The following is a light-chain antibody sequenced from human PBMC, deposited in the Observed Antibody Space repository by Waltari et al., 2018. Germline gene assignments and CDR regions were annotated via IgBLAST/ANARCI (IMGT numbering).Light chain of an antibody. Sequence: QSVLTQPPSVSGAPGQRVTISCTGRSSNIGAGYDVHWYQVLPGTAPKLLISANNIRPSGVPDRFSGSKSGTSASLAITGLQAEDEADYYCQSYDSSLTGYVVFGGGTKLTVL. V-gene: IGLV1-40*01. CDR1: SSNIGAGYD. CDR2: ANN. J-gene: IGLJ2*01. CDR3: QSYDSSLTGYVV.